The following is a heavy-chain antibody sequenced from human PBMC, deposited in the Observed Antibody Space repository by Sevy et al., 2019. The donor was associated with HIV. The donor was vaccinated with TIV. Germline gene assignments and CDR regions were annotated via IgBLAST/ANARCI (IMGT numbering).Heavy chain of an antibody. CDR3: TRRRPLLYMSSSRPFDY. CDR2: MNPESGDT. Sequence: ASVKVSCKASGYTFTNYDINWVRQATGHGLEWMGRMNPESGDTGYAQKFQGRVTMTRDTSISTAYMELNSLRSEDSAVYYCTRRRPLLYMSSSRPFDYWGQGTLVTVSS. D-gene: IGHD1-26*01. V-gene: IGHV1-8*02. J-gene: IGHJ4*02. CDR1: GYTFTNYD.